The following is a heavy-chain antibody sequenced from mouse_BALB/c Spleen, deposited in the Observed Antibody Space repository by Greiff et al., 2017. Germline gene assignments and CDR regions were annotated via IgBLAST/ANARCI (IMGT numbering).Heavy chain of an antibody. CDR3: TRGGNYYAMDY. V-gene: IGHV6-6*02. J-gene: IGHJ4*01. Sequence: EVMLVESGGGLVQPGGSMKLSCVASGFTFSSYWMSWVRQSPEKGLEWVAEIRLKSDNYATHYAESVKGKFTISRDDSKSRLYLQMNSLRAEDTGIYYCTRGGNYYAMDYWGQGTSVTVSS. CDR1: GFTFSSYW. CDR2: IRLKSDNYAT. D-gene: IGHD1-1*02.